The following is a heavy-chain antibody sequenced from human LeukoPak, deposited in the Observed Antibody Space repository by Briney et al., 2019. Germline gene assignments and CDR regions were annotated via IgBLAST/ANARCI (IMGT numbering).Heavy chain of an antibody. J-gene: IGHJ3*02. CDR2: TYYSSKWYN. D-gene: IGHD6-13*01. Sequence: SQTLSLTCAISGDSVSTNSAAWNWIRQSPSRGLEWLGRTYYSSKWYNEYAISVKSRVTINPDTSKNQFSLQLNSVTPEDTAVFYCARSSRGAFDIRGQGTMVTVSS. V-gene: IGHV6-1*01. CDR1: GDSVSTNSAA. CDR3: ARSSRGAFDI.